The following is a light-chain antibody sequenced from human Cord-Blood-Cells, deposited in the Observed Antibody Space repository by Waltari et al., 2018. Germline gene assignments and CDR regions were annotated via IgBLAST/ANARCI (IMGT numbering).Light chain of an antibody. Sequence: QSALTQPRSVSGSPGQSVTISCTGTSSDVGGYNYVSWYQQHPGKAPKLMIYDVSKRPSGVPDRVSGSKSGNTASLTSSGLQAEDEADYYCCSYAGSYTVVFGGGTKLTVL. J-gene: IGLJ2*01. CDR2: DVS. V-gene: IGLV2-11*01. CDR3: CSYAGSYTVV. CDR1: SSDVGGYNY.